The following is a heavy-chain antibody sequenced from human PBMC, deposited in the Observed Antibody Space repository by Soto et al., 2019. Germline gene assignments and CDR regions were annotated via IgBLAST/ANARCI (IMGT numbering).Heavy chain of an antibody. CDR3: VRVGRLGGY. Sequence: GSLRLSCTASGFTFSSYWMSWVRQAPGKGLGWVANIKEDGSGKYYVDSVKGRFSISGDNARNSLYLQMNSLRVEDTAVYYCVRVGRLGGYWGQGALVTVSS. CDR1: GFTFSSYW. V-gene: IGHV3-7*03. CDR2: IKEDGSGK. J-gene: IGHJ4*02. D-gene: IGHD3-16*01.